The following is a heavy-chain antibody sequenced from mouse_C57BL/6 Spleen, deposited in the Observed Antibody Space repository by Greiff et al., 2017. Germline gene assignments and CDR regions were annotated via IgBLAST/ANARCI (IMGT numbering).Heavy chain of an antibody. CDR2: ISSGSSTI. CDR1: GFPFRDYG. D-gene: IGHD1-1*01. V-gene: IGHV5-17*01. J-gene: IGHJ4*01. CDR3: ARPDGSSYRAMDY. Sequence: EVQGVESGGGLVKPGGSLQLSCAASGFPFRDYGMHWVRQAPEKGLEWVAYISSGSSTIYYADTVTGRFTISRDNANNTLFLQMTSRRSEDTAMYYCARPDGSSYRAMDYWGQGTSVTVSS.